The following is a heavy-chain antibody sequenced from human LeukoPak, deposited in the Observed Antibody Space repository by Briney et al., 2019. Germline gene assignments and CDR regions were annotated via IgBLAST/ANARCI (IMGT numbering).Heavy chain of an antibody. Sequence: PSETLSLTCTVSGGSISSYYWSWIRQPAGKGLEWIGRIYTSGCTNYNPSLKSRVTMSVDTSKNQFSLKLSSVTAADTAVYYCAGYYDFWSGYYTCWGQGALVTVSS. J-gene: IGHJ4*02. CDR2: IYTSGCT. V-gene: IGHV4-4*07. CDR1: GGSISSYY. D-gene: IGHD3-3*01. CDR3: AGYYDFWSGYYTC.